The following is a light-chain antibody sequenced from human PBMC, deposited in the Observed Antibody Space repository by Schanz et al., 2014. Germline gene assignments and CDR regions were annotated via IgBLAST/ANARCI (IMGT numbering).Light chain of an antibody. CDR2: DVS. CDR3: SSYTGSSPLFV. Sequence: QSALTQPRSVSGSPGQSVTISCTGASSDVGGYNYVSWYQQHPGKAPKVMIHDVSNRPSGVSNRFSGSKSGNTASLTISGLQAEDEADYYCSSYTGSSPLFVFGTGTKLTVL. V-gene: IGLV2-11*01. J-gene: IGLJ1*01. CDR1: SSDVGGYNY.